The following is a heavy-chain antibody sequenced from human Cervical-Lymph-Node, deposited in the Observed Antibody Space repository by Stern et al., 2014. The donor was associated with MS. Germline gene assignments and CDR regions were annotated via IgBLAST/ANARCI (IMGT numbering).Heavy chain of an antibody. D-gene: IGHD6-19*01. J-gene: IGHJ4*02. Sequence: VQLVESGAEVKKPGESLKISCKGSGYDFTSSWIGWVRQMPGKGLAWMGIIYLGDSNTEYSPSFEGQVTISADKSVTTAYLQWSSLKASDTAMYYCARPGSAWSLDYWGQGTLVTVSS. CDR3: ARPGSAWSLDY. CDR2: IYLGDSNT. V-gene: IGHV5-51*03. CDR1: GYDFTSSW.